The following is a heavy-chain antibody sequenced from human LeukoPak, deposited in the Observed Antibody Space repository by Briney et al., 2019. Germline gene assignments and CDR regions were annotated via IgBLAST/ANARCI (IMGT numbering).Heavy chain of an antibody. D-gene: IGHD1-26*01. CDR1: GFTFGNYA. Sequence: GGSLRLSCAASGFTFGNYAMHWVRQAPGKGLEYVSAISSNGGNTYYANSVKGRFTISRDNSKNTLYLQMGSMRAEDMARYYCARAPREGFSGSHHDYWGQGTLVTVSS. J-gene: IGHJ4*02. CDR3: ARAPREGFSGSHHDY. CDR2: ISSNGGNT. V-gene: IGHV3-64*01.